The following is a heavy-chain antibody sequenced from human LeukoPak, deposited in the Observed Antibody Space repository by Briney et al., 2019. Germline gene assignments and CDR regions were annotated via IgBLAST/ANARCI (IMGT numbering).Heavy chain of an antibody. CDR3: ARGPLGGSPYLTFDL. CDR2: LATAGDT. D-gene: IGHD1-26*01. V-gene: IGHV3-13*01. CDR1: GFTLNIYD. J-gene: IGHJ4*02. Sequence: SGGSLRLSCVASGFTLNIYDMHWVRQTAGKGLEWVSTLATAGDTYYPGSVKGRFTISRENAKNSLYLQMNSLRAGDTAVYYCARGPLGGSPYLTFDLWGQGTLVTVSS.